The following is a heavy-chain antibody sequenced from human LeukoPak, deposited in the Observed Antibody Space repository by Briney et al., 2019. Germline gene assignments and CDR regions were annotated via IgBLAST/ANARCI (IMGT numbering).Heavy chain of an antibody. D-gene: IGHD3-22*01. CDR1: GYIFTTNW. CDR2: IYPGDSDT. CDR3: ARRSYDSSVYYRYMYYFDY. J-gene: IGHJ4*02. Sequence: GASLQISCKGSGYIFTTNWIGWVRQLPGEGLEWMWIIYPGDSDTRYSPSVQGQVTISVDKSISTAYLQWSSLKASDTAMYYCARRSYDSSVYYRYMYYFDYWGQGTLVTVSS. V-gene: IGHV5-51*01.